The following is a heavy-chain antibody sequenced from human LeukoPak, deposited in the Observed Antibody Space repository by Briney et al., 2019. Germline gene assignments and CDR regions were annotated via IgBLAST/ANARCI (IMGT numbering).Heavy chain of an antibody. V-gene: IGHV3-23*01. J-gene: IGHJ6*04. D-gene: IGHD3-10*02. Sequence: GGSLRLSCAASGFTLSSYAMSWVRQAPGKGLEWVSGISGSGVMTYYADSVKGRFTISRHNSKNTVYLQMSSLRVEDTAVYYCAELGITMIGGVWGKGTTVTISS. CDR3: AELGITMIGGV. CDR2: ISGSGVMT. CDR1: GFTLSSYA.